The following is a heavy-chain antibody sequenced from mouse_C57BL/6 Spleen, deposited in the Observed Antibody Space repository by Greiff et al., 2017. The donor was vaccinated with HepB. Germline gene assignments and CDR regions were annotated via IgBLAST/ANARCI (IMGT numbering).Heavy chain of an antibody. CDR2: IYPGSGST. V-gene: IGHV1-55*01. CDR3: ARTYDYEYYFDY. D-gene: IGHD2-4*01. CDR1: GYTFTSYW. Sequence: QVQLQQPGAELVKPGASVKMSCKASGYTFTSYWITWVKQRPGQGLEWIGDIYPGSGSTNYNEKFKSKATLTVDTSSSTAYMQLSSLTSEDFAVYYCARTYDYEYYFDYWGQGTTLTVSS. J-gene: IGHJ2*01.